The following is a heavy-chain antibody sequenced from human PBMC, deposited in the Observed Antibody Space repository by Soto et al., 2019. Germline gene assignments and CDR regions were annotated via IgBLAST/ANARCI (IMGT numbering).Heavy chain of an antibody. CDR1: GGSFSGYY. D-gene: IGHD1-20*01. CDR2: INHSGST. V-gene: IGHV4-34*01. J-gene: IGHJ4*02. CDR3: ARGPRYNWNRMYYFDY. Sequence: PSETLSLTCAVYGGSFSGYYWSWIRQPPGKGLEWIGEINHSGSTNYNPSLKSRVTISVDTSKKQFSLKLSAVTAADQAVYYCARGPRYNWNRMYYFDYWGQGTLVTFSS.